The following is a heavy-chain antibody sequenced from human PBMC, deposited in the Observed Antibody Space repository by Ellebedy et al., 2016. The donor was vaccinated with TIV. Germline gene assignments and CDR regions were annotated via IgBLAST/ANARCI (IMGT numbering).Heavy chain of an antibody. J-gene: IGHJ4*02. CDR1: GFTFSSFA. CDR2: ISGGGGST. CDR3: AKGTSSGFNYDRVGFEY. D-gene: IGHD3-22*01. Sequence: GESLKISCAASGFTFSSFAMHWVRQAPGKGLEWLSVISGGGGSTYNAGSVKGRSTITRDNSKNTLYLQMDRLRAEDTAVYYCAKGTSSGFNYDRVGFEYWGQGALVTVSS. V-gene: IGHV3-23*01.